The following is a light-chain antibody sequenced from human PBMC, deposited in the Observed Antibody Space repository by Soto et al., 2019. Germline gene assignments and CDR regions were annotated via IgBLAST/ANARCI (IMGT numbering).Light chain of an antibody. V-gene: IGKV3-15*01. Sequence: EIVLTQSPATLSVSPGESATLSCRASQSISSNLAWYQQKPGQSPRLLIYGASSRATGVPVRFSGSGSGVGFTLTISGLQSEDFAVYHCQQYNQWPGTFGQGTKVEIK. CDR2: GAS. CDR3: QQYNQWPGT. J-gene: IGKJ1*01. CDR1: QSISSN.